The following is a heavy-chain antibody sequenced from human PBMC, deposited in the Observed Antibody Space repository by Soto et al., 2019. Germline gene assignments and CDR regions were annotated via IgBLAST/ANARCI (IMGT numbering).Heavy chain of an antibody. CDR2: IYPGDSDT. J-gene: IGHJ6*02. CDR1: GYSFTSYR. D-gene: IGHD3-22*01. Sequence: GESLKISCKGSGYSFTSYRIGWVRQMPGKGLEWMGIIYPGDSDTRYSPSFLGQVTISADRSISTAYLQWSSSKASDTAMYYCARRRRDGTYYYDSSGYYYSAGMDVWGQGTTVTVSS. CDR3: ARRRRDGTYYYDSSGYYYSAGMDV. V-gene: IGHV5-51*01.